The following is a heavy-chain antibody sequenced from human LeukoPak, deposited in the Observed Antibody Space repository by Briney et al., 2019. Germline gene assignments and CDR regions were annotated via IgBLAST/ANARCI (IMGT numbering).Heavy chain of an antibody. CDR3: ARGLAVAGSSWFDP. J-gene: IGHJ5*02. Sequence: PGGSLRLSCAASGFTFSSYSMSWVRQAPGKGLVWVSRINSDGSSRSYVDSVMGRFTISRDNAKNTLYLQLDSLRAEDTAVYYCARGLAVAGSSWFDPWGQGTLVSVSS. CDR2: INSDGSSR. D-gene: IGHD6-19*01. V-gene: IGHV3-74*01. CDR1: GFTFSSYS.